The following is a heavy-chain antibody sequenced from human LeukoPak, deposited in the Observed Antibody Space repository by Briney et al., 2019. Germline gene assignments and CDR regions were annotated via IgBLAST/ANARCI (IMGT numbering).Heavy chain of an antibody. V-gene: IGHV3-30-3*01. Sequence: GGSLRLSCAASGFTFSGYAMHWVRQAPGKGLEWVAVISYDGSNKYYADSVKGRFTISRDNSKNTLYLQMNSLRAEDTAVYYCARDLPWFDPWGQGILVTVSS. CDR1: GFTFSGYA. J-gene: IGHJ5*02. CDR2: ISYDGSNK. CDR3: ARDLPWFDP.